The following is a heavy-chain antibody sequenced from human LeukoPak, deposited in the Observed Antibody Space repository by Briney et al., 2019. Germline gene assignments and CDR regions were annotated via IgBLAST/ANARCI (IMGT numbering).Heavy chain of an antibody. Sequence: ASVKVSCKASGYTFTSCGISWVRQAPGQGLEWMGWISAYNGNTNYAQKLQGRVTMTTDTSTSTAYMELRSLRSDDTAVYYCARGGCSSTSCYDRNWFDPWGQGTLVTVSS. CDR2: ISAYNGNT. J-gene: IGHJ5*02. CDR3: ARGGCSSTSCYDRNWFDP. D-gene: IGHD2-2*01. CDR1: GYTFTSCG. V-gene: IGHV1-18*01.